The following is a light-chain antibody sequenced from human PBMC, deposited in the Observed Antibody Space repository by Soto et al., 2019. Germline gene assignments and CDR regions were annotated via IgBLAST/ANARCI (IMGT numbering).Light chain of an antibody. CDR1: DNIGPW. V-gene: IGKV1-5*03. J-gene: IGKJ1*01. CDR3: QHYNSYSRT. Sequence: DIQMTQSPSTLSASIGDRVAITCRASDNIGPWVAWYQQKPGKAPKLLIYKASTIETGAPSRFAGSGSGTGFTLTITRLQPDDFATYYCQHYNSYSRTFGQVTKVEV. CDR2: KAS.